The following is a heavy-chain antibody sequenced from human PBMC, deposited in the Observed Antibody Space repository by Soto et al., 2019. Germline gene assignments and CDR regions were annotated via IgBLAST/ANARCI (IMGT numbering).Heavy chain of an antibody. V-gene: IGHV3-23*01. Sequence: PGGSLRLSCAASGFTFSSFAMSWVRQAPGKGLEWVSAISGSGGTYYADSVKGRFTISRDNSKNTLYLQMNSLRAEDTAVYYCAKDLVGAKAGTNWFDPWGQGTLVTVSS. CDR1: GFTFSSFA. J-gene: IGHJ5*02. CDR2: ISGSGGT. CDR3: AKDLVGAKAGTNWFDP. D-gene: IGHD1-26*01.